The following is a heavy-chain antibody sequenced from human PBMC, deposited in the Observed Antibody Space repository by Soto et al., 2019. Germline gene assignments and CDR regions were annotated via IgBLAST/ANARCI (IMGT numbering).Heavy chain of an antibody. Sequence: QVQLVQSGAEVKKPGSSVKVSCKASGGTFSSYAISWVRQAPGQGLEWMGGIIPIFGTANYAQKFQGRVTITADESTSTAYMELSSLRSEDTAVYYCARGETQRGYDFWSGLDYWGQGTLVTVSS. CDR3: ARGETQRGYDFWSGLDY. CDR1: GGTFSSYA. D-gene: IGHD3-3*01. CDR2: IIPIFGTA. J-gene: IGHJ4*02. V-gene: IGHV1-69*01.